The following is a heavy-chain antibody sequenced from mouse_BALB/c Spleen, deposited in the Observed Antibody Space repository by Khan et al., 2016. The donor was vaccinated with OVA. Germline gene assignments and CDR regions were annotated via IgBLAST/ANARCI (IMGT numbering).Heavy chain of an antibody. V-gene: IGHV1-7*01. CDR1: GYTFTPYW. CDR3: TSVRIEY. Sequence: VQLQESGAELAKPGASVKMSCKASGYTFTPYWMHWVKQRPGQGLEWIGYINPTSGYTDYNEKFKDRATLSADKSYSTAYMQLSSLTSEDSAVYYCTSVRIEYWGQDTTLTVAS. CDR2: INPTSGYT. J-gene: IGHJ2*01.